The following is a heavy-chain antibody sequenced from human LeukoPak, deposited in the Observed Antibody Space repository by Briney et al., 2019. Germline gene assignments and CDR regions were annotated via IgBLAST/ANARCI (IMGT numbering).Heavy chain of an antibody. CDR2: IYTSGST. CDR1: GDSLSSGSAY. Sequence: PSETLSLTCTVSGDSLSSGSAYWSWIRQPAGKGLEWIGRIYTSGSTIYNPSLKSRVTISVDTSKNQFSLNLSSVTVADTAVYYCARDLTIFPYNWVDPWGQGTLVTVSS. J-gene: IGHJ5*02. CDR3: ARDLTIFPYNWVDP. D-gene: IGHD3-3*01. V-gene: IGHV4-61*02.